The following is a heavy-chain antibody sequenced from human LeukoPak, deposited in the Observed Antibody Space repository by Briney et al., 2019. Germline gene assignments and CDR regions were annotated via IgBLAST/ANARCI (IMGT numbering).Heavy chain of an antibody. Sequence: GESLKISCKASGYSFSHYWIAWVRQTPGIGLEWMGIIYPGDSDTRYSPSFQGQVTISADKSISTAYLQWSSLKASDTAMYYCARQRLDTAMVDYWGQGTLVTVSS. D-gene: IGHD5-18*01. V-gene: IGHV5-51*01. CDR1: GYSFSHYW. CDR2: IYPGDSDT. J-gene: IGHJ4*02. CDR3: ARQRLDTAMVDY.